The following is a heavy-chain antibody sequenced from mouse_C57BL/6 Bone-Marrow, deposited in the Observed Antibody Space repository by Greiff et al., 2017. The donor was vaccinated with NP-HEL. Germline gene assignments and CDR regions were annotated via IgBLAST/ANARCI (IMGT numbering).Heavy chain of an antibody. CDR2: IYPGSGNT. CDR3: ARSPNHYGSSYGGYFDV. D-gene: IGHD1-1*01. V-gene: IGHV1-76*01. Sequence: VQLQQSGAELVRPGASVKLSCKASGYTFTDYYINWVKQRPGQGLEWIARIYPGSGNTYYNEKFKGKATLTAEKSSSTAYMQLSSLTSEDSAVYFCARSPNHYGSSYGGYFDVWGTGTTVTVSS. J-gene: IGHJ1*03. CDR1: GYTFTDYY.